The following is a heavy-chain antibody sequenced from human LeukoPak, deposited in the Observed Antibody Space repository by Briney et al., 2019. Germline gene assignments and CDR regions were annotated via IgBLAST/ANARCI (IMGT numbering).Heavy chain of an antibody. Sequence: SETLSLTCIVSGGXISSYYWSWVRQPAGKGVEWIGLMSFTRTPNYNPALESRVIMSVDTSKNHFSLKLPSVTAADTAVYYCARDAAIGAAGVFDSWGQGTLVTVSS. CDR3: ARDAAIGAAGVFDS. D-gene: IGHD6-13*01. CDR2: MSFTRTP. V-gene: IGHV4-4*07. CDR1: GGXISSYY. J-gene: IGHJ4*02.